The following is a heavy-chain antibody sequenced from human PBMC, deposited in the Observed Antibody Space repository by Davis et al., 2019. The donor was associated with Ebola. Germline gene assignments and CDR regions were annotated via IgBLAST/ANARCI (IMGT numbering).Heavy chain of an antibody. CDR3: ARGTKGYNWNYAYDY. V-gene: IGHV4-34*01. CDR2: INHSGST. D-gene: IGHD1-7*01. Sequence: SETLSLTCAVYGGSFSGYYWSWIRQPPGKGLEWIGEINHSGSTNYNPSLKSRVTISVDTSKNQFSLKLSPVTAADTAVYYCARGTKGYNWNYAYDYWGQGTLVTVSS. CDR1: GGSFSGYY. J-gene: IGHJ4*02.